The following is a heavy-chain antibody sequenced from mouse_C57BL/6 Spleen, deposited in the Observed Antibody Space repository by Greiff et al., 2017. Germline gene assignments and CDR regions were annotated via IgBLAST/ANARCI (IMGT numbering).Heavy chain of an antibody. J-gene: IGHJ4*01. CDR2: INPNNGGT. CDR3: ARCAYYSYYYAMDY. Sequence: EVQLQQSGPELVKPGASVKISCKASGYTFTDYYMNWVKQSHGKSLEWIGDINPNNGGTSYNQKFKGKATLTVDKSSSTAYMELRSLTSEDSAVYYCARCAYYSYYYAMDYWGQGTSVTVSS. V-gene: IGHV1-26*01. D-gene: IGHD2-12*01. CDR1: GYTFTDYY.